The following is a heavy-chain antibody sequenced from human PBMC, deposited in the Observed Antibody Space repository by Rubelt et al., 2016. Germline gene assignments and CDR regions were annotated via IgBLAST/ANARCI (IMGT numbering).Heavy chain of an antibody. J-gene: IGHJ4*02. CDR1: GFTFSSYA. D-gene: IGHD6-19*01. V-gene: IGHV3-23*01. CDR2: ISGSGGST. CDR3: AKGLKSDSSGWPS. Sequence: GGGVAQPGGSLRLSCAASGFTFSSYAMSWVRQAPGKGLEWVSAISGSGGSTYYEDSVKGRFTITRDNSKNKLYLQMNSLRAEDTAVYYCAKGLKSDSSGWPSWGQGTLVTVSS.